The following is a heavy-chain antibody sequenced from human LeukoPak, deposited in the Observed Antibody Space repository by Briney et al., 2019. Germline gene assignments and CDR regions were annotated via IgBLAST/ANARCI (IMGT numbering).Heavy chain of an antibody. Sequence: PGGCLRLSCAASGFTFSSYAMSWVRQAPGKGLAWVSTISGGSGSTYCADSVKGRFTISRDNSKNTLYLQMNSLRDEDTAVYYCAKHRFESGGYHSTDWGQGTLVTVSS. V-gene: IGHV3-23*01. D-gene: IGHD3-22*01. CDR2: ISGGSGST. CDR1: GFTFSSYA. J-gene: IGHJ4*02. CDR3: AKHRFESGGYHSTD.